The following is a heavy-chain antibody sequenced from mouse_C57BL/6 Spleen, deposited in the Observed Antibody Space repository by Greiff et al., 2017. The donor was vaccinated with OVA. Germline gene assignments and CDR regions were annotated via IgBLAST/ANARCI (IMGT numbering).Heavy chain of an antibody. V-gene: IGHV5-4*01. CDR1: GFTFSSYA. CDR3: ARDEGNWVHYFDY. D-gene: IGHD4-1*01. CDR2: ISDGGSYT. J-gene: IGHJ2*01. Sequence: EVKLVESGGGLVKPGGSLKLSCAASGFTFSSYAMSWVRQTPEKRLEWVATISDGGSYTYYPDNVKGRFTISRDNAKNNLYLQMSHLKSEDTAMYYCARDEGNWVHYFDYWGQGTTLTVSS.